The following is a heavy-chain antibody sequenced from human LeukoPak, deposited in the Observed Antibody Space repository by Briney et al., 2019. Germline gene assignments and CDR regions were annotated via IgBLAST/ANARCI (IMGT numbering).Heavy chain of an antibody. CDR1: GGTFNNSA. CDR2: IMPLFGTA. J-gene: IGHJ5*02. V-gene: IGHV1-69*05. Sequence: SVKVSCKTSGGTFNNSAISWVRQAPGQGLEWLGGIMPLFGTAGYAQKFQGRVTITKDESTRTVYLELTSLTSDDTAVYYCARDVYGDYGSGWFDPWGQGTLVSVSS. D-gene: IGHD4-17*01. CDR3: ARDVYGDYGSGWFDP.